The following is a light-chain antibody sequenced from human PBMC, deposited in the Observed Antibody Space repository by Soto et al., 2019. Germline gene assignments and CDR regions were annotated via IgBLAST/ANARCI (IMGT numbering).Light chain of an antibody. Sequence: QSALTQPASVSGSPGQSITISCTGTSSDVGGYNYVSWYQQHPGEAPKLMIYDVSSRPSGVSNRFSGSKSGNTASLTISGLQAEDEADYYCSSYTSSSTEVFGGGTKLTVL. CDR1: SSDVGGYNY. J-gene: IGLJ2*01. CDR3: SSYTSSSTEV. CDR2: DVS. V-gene: IGLV2-14*01.